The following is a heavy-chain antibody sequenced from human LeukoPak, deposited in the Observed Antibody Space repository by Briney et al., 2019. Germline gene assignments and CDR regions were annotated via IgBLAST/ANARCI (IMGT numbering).Heavy chain of an antibody. V-gene: IGHV1-24*01. Sequence: ASVKVSCKXSGYTLKEFSMYWVRQAPGKGLEWIGGFDPEDGETFYSQKFQGRVTMTEDTSTDTAYIELSSLGSEDTAIYYCMTNYFYTSGSYYRADYWGQGALVTVSS. CDR2: FDPEDGET. J-gene: IGHJ4*02. D-gene: IGHD3-10*01. CDR3: MTNYFYTSGSYYRADY. CDR1: GYTLKEFS.